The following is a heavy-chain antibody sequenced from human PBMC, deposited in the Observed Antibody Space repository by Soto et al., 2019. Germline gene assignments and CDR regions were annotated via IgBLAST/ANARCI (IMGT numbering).Heavy chain of an antibody. D-gene: IGHD6-19*01. CDR3: ATGGRVAVAGTHY. Sequence: SETLSLTCAVYGGSFSCYYWSWIRQPPGKGLEWIGEINHSGSTNYNPSLKSRVTISVDTSKNQFSLKLSSVTAADTAVYYCATGGRVAVAGTHYWGQGTLVTVSS. CDR2: INHSGST. CDR1: GGSFSCYY. J-gene: IGHJ4*02. V-gene: IGHV4-34*01.